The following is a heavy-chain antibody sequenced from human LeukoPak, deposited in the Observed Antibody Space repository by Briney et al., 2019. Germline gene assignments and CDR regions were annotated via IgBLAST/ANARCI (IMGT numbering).Heavy chain of an antibody. CDR1: GGSISSSNW. CDR2: IYHSGST. Sequence: SETLSLTCAVSGGSISSSNWWSWVRQPPGKGLEWIGEIYHSGSTNYNPSLKSRVTISVDKSKNQFSLKLSSVTAVDTAVYYCARLVGYDFWSGYYWDYWGQGTLVTVSS. V-gene: IGHV4-4*02. CDR3: ARLVGYDFWSGYYWDY. J-gene: IGHJ4*02. D-gene: IGHD3-3*01.